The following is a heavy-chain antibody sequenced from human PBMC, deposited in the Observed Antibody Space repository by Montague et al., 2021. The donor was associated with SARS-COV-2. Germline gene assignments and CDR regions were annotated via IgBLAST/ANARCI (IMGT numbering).Heavy chain of an antibody. D-gene: IGHD1-14*01. CDR3: ARISGITSWYYDY. J-gene: IGHJ4*02. CDR2: IYYTGST. CDR1: GGSVSSGSYY. V-gene: IGHV4-61*01. Sequence: SVTLSLTCTVSGGSVSSGSYYWSWIRQPPGKELQSIGYIYYTGSTNYNPSLQSRVTISVDSSKNQFSVRLSSVTAADTAVYYCARISGITSWYYDYWGQGTLVTVSS.